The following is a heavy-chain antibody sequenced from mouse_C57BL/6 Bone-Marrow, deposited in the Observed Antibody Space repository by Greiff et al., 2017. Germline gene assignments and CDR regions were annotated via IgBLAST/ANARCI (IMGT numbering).Heavy chain of an antibody. CDR1: GYTFTSYW. J-gene: IGHJ4*01. CDR2: IHPNSGST. V-gene: IGHV1-64*01. D-gene: IGHD2-14*01. Sequence: QVQLQQPGAELVKPGASVKLSCKASGYTFTSYWMHWVKQRPGQGLEWIGMIHPNSGSTNYNEKFKSKATLTVDKSSSTAYIQLSSLTSEDSAVYYCAREGVRQMDYWGQGTSVTGSS. CDR3: AREGVRQMDY.